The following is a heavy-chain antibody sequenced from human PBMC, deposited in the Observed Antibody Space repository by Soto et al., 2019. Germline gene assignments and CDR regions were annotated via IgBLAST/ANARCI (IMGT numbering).Heavy chain of an antibody. D-gene: IGHD6-13*01. Sequence: EVQLLESGGGLVQPGGSLRLSCAASGFTFSSYAMIWVRQAPGKGLEWVSAISGSGNTSYYADSVKGRFTISRDSSKKMLYLQMNSLRPEDTAVYYCAKDRGRTWYEDYWGQGTLVTVSS. J-gene: IGHJ4*02. CDR1: GFTFSSYA. V-gene: IGHV3-23*01. CDR2: ISGSGNTS. CDR3: AKDRGRTWYEDY.